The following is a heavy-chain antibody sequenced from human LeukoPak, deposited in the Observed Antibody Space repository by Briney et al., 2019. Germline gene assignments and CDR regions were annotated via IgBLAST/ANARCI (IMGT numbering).Heavy chain of an antibody. CDR3: AKDPIQITILWDGEL. CDR2: ISGSGGST. J-gene: IGHJ3*01. Sequence: PGGSLRLSCAASGFTFSGYDMSWVRQAPGKGLEWVSAISGSGGSTYYADSVKGRFTISRDNSKNTLYLQMNSLRAEDTAVYYCAKDPIQITILWDGELWGQGTMVTVSS. D-gene: IGHD3-3*01. CDR1: GFTFSGYD. V-gene: IGHV3-23*01.